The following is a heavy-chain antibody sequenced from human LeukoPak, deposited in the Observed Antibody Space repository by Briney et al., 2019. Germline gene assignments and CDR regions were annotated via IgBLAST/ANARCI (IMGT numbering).Heavy chain of an antibody. D-gene: IGHD2-2*01. V-gene: IGHV3-30*02. Sequence: GGSLRLSCAASGFTFSSYGMHWVRQAPGKGLEWVAFIRYDGSNKYYADSVKGRFTISRDNSKNTLYLQMNSLRAEDTAVYYCASLWASNIVVVPAAVGYYFDYWGQGTLVTVSS. CDR2: IRYDGSNK. J-gene: IGHJ4*02. CDR1: GFTFSSYG. CDR3: ASLWASNIVVVPAAVGYYFDY.